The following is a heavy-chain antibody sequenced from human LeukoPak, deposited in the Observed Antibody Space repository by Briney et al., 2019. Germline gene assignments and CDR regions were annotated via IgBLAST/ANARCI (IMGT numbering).Heavy chain of an antibody. V-gene: IGHV3-23*01. J-gene: IGHJ4*02. CDR2: ISGSGAYT. CDR1: EFTFSSYA. Sequence: QPGGSLRLSCAASEFTFSSYAMSWVRQAPGKGLEWVSSISGSGAYTYDADSVKGRFTISRDNSKNTLYLQMNSLRAEDTAVYYCARNKGSSRSDFDYWGQGALVTVSS. CDR3: ARNKGSSRSDFDY. D-gene: IGHD6-13*01.